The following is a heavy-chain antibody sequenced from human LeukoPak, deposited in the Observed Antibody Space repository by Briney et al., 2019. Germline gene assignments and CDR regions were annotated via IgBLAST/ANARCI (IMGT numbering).Heavy chain of an antibody. CDR1: GYTFNSYG. V-gene: IGHV1-18*01. CDR3: ARADIRAIASSGWYGFDY. CDR2: ISAYNGNT. Sequence: ASVKVSCKASGYTFNSYGISWVRQAPGQGLEWMGLISAYNGNTNYAQKVQGRVTMTTDTSTSTAYMELRSLRSDDTAVYYCARADIRAIASSGWYGFDYWGQGTLVTVSS. J-gene: IGHJ4*02. D-gene: IGHD6-19*01.